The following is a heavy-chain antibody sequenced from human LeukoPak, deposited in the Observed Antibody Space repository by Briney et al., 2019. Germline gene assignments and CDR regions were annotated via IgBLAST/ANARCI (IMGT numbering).Heavy chain of an antibody. CDR2: IKQDGSEK. CDR3: ARAEGYGAIDY. Sequence: GGSLRLSCAATGFTFSSYWMSWVRQAPGKGLEWVANIKQDGSEKYYVDSVKGRFTISRDNAKNSLYLQMNSLTAEDTAFYYCARAEGYGAIDYWGQGTLVTVSS. D-gene: IGHD5-12*01. V-gene: IGHV3-7*01. J-gene: IGHJ4*02. CDR1: GFTFSSYW.